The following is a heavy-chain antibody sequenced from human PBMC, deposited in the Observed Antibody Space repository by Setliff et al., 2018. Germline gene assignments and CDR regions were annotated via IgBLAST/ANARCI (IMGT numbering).Heavy chain of an antibody. V-gene: IGHV3-7*01. CDR1: GFTFSNYL. CDR3: ARLAGTMTIYGYYHYYMDV. J-gene: IGHJ6*03. CDR2: IKQDGSEK. Sequence: GGSLRLSCAASGFTFSNYLMSWVRQAPGKGLEWVANIKQDGSEKYYVDSVKGRFTISRDNAKSSLYLRMNSLRAEDTAVYYCARLAGTMTIYGYYHYYMDVWGKGTTVTVSS. D-gene: IGHD3-22*01.